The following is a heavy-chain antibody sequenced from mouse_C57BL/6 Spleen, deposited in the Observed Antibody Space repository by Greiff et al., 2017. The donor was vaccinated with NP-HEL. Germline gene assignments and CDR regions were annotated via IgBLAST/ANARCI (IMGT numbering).Heavy chain of an antibody. CDR2: IYPRDGST. V-gene: IGHV1-78*01. CDR3: ARGGTTVVSYWYFDV. CDR1: GYTFTDHT. J-gene: IGHJ1*03. D-gene: IGHD1-1*01. Sequence: VKLMESDAELVKPGASVKISCKVSGYTFTDHTIHWMKQRPEQGLEWIGYIYPRDGSTKYNEKFKGKATLTADKSSSTAYMQLNSLTSEDSAVYFCARGGTTVVSYWYFDVWGTGTTVTVSS.